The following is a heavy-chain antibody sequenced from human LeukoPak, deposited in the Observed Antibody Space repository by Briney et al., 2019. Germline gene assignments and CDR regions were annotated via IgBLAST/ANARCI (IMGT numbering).Heavy chain of an antibody. J-gene: IGHJ3*02. CDR3: ARDSNSWSTRRAFDI. CDR2: INPNSGGT. D-gene: IGHD6-13*01. CDR1: GYTFTGYY. Sequence: ASVKVSCKASGYTFTGYYMHWVRQAPGQGLEWMGWINPNSGGTNYAQKFQGRVTMTRDTSISTAYMELSRLRSDDTAVYYCARDSNSWSTRRAFDIWGQGTMVTVSS. V-gene: IGHV1-2*02.